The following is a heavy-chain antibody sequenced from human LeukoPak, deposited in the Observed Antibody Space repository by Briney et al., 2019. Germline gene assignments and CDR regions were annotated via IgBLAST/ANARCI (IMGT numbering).Heavy chain of an antibody. V-gene: IGHV3-23*01. CDR2: IRGSSGST. Sequence: PGGSLRLSCAASGFTFSSYAMNWVRQAPGKGLEWVSTIRGSSGSTYFADSVNGRFIISRDNSKNTLYLQMNSLRAEDSAVYYCAKDQNPEFYFYGMDVWGQGTTVTVAS. J-gene: IGHJ6*02. CDR3: AKDQNPEFYFYGMDV. CDR1: GFTFSSYA.